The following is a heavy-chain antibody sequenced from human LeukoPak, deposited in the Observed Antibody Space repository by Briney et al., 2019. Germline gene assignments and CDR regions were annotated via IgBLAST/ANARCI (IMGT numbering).Heavy chain of an antibody. CDR3: ARDENYYGSGSPDYYYYYGMDV. D-gene: IGHD3-10*01. V-gene: IGHV1-8*01. Sequence: ASVTVSCTASGYTFTSYDINWVRQAPGQGLEWMGWMNPNSGNTGYAQKFQGRVTMTTDTSTSTAYMELRSLRSDDTAVYYCARDENYYGSGSPDYYYYYGMDVWGQGTTVTVSS. CDR2: MNPNSGNT. CDR1: GYTFTSYD. J-gene: IGHJ6*02.